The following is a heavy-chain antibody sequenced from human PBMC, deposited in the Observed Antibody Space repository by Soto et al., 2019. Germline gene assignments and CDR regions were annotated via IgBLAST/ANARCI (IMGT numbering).Heavy chain of an antibody. J-gene: IGHJ4*02. CDR1: GFTFSSYE. V-gene: IGHV3-48*03. CDR3: ARAAASEGDEHIDY. CDR2: ISSSGSTI. Sequence: PXESLSLSFAASGFTFSSYEMNWVRQAPGKGLEWVSYISSSGSTIYYADSVKGRFTISRDNAKNSLYLQMNSLRAEDTAVYYCARAAASEGDEHIDYWGQGTLVTVSS. D-gene: IGHD2-15*01.